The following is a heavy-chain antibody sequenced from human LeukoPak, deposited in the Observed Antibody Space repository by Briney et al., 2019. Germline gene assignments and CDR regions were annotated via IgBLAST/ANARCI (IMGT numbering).Heavy chain of an antibody. CDR1: GYTFSNYA. J-gene: IGHJ3*02. D-gene: IGHD6-19*01. Sequence: ASVKVSCKASGYTFSNYAMNWVRQAPGQGLEWMGWININTGNPTYAQGFTGRFVFSLDTSVSTAFLQISSLKAEDTAVYYCASAQWLLPGNAFDIWGQGTMVTVSS. CDR2: ININTGNP. V-gene: IGHV7-4-1*02. CDR3: ASAQWLLPGNAFDI.